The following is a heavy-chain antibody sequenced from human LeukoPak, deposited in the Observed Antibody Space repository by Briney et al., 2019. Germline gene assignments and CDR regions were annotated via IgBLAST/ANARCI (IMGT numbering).Heavy chain of an antibody. CDR2: INPSGGST. J-gene: IGHJ3*02. CDR1: GYTFTSYY. D-gene: IGHD4-11*01. Sequence: ASVKVSCKASGYTFTSYYMHWVRQAPGQGLEWTGIINPSGGSTSYAQKFQGRVTMTRDMSTSTVYMELSSLRSEDTAVYYCARVPRETTDSSMAFDIWGQGTMVTVSS. CDR3: ARVPRETTDSSMAFDI. V-gene: IGHV1-46*01.